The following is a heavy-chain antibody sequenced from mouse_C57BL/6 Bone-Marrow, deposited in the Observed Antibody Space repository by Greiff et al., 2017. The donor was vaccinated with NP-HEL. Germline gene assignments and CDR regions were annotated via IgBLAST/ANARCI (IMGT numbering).Heavy chain of an antibody. Sequence: VHLVESGPGLVQPSQSLSITCTVSGFSLTSYGVHWVRQSPGKGLEWLGVIWSGGSTDYNAAFISRLSISKDNSKSQVFFKMNSLQADDTAIYYCARKRSIYYDYAMDYWGQGTSVTVSS. V-gene: IGHV2-2*01. CDR1: GFSLTSYG. D-gene: IGHD2-4*01. CDR3: ARKRSIYYDYAMDY. J-gene: IGHJ4*01. CDR2: IWSGGST.